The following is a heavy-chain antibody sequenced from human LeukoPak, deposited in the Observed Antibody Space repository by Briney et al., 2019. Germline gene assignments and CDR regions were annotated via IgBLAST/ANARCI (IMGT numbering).Heavy chain of an antibody. CDR1: GFTFDDYA. J-gene: IGHJ6*02. D-gene: IGHD1-26*01. CDR3: AKDIWEGESGYYYYYGMDV. Sequence: PGRSLRLSCAASGFTFDDYAMHWVRQAPGKGLGWVSGTCWNSGSIGYADSVKGRFTISRDNAKNSLYLQMNSLRAEDTALYYCAKDIWEGESGYYYYYGMDVWGQGTTVTVSS. CDR2: TCWNSGSI. V-gene: IGHV3-9*01.